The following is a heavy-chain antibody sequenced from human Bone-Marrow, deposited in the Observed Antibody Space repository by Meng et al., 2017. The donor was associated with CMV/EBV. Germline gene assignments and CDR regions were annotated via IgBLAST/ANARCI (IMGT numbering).Heavy chain of an antibody. D-gene: IGHD3-10*02. CDR2: IYSGGST. CDR3: ARDLGNGRITMSY. CDR1: GFTFSSYS. J-gene: IGHJ4*02. V-gene: IGHV3-66*02. Sequence: GGSLRLSCAASGFTFSSYSMNWVRQAPGKGLEWVSAIYSGGSTYYADSVKGRFTISRDNSKNTLYLQMNSLRAEDTAVYYCARDLGNGRITMSYWGQGTLVTVSS.